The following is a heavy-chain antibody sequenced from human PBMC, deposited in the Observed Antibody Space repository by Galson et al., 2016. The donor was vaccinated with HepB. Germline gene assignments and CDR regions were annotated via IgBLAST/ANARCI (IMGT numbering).Heavy chain of an antibody. CDR2: IFPGDSDT. Sequence: QSGAEVKKPGESLRISCKASGYNFINYWFGWVRQMPGKGLEWMGIIFPGDSDTRYSPSLQGQVTFSVDKSINTAYLQWSSLKASDSGIYYCAKGHGSGYDYFDSWGQGTRFTVYS. J-gene: IGHJ4*02. CDR1: GYNFINYW. D-gene: IGHD6-19*01. V-gene: IGHV5-51*03. CDR3: AKGHGSGYDYFDS.